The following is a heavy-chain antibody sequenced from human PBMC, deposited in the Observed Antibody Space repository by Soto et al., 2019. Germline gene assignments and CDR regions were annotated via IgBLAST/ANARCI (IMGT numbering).Heavy chain of an antibody. CDR1: GFTFSNYA. CDR3: AKGGYSSPFDY. J-gene: IGHJ4*02. V-gene: IGHV3-23*01. D-gene: IGHD4-4*01. CDR2: IRGVDYST. Sequence: GGSLRLSCAASGFTFSNYAMTWFRQAPGKGLEWVSTIRGVDYSTYYADSVRGRFTISRDNSRSTFFLHMNSLRADDTAVYYCAKGGYSSPFDYWGLGTLVTVPQ.